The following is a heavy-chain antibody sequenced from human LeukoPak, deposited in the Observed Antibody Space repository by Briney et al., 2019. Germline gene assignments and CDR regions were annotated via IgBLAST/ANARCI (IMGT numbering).Heavy chain of an antibody. D-gene: IGHD6-19*01. CDR3: ARDRRQWLDAFDI. V-gene: IGHV3-21*01. Sequence: GGSLRLSCAASGFTFGSYSMNWVRQAPGKGLEWVSSISSSSSYIYYADSVKGRFTISRDNAKNSLYLQMNSLRAEDTAVYYCARDRRQWLDAFDIWGQGTVVSVSS. CDR1: GFTFGSYS. J-gene: IGHJ3*02. CDR2: ISSSSSYI.